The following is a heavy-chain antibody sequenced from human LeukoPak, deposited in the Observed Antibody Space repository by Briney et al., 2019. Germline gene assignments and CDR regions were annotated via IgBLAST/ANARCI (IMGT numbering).Heavy chain of an antibody. J-gene: IGHJ4*02. CDR2: INHSGST. CDR1: GGSFSGYY. Sequence: PSETLSLTCAVYGGSFSGYYWSWIRQPPGKGLEWIGKINHSGSTNYNPSLKSRVTISVDTSKNQFSLKLSSVTAADTAVYYCASRTAMVTWAYWGQGTLVTVSS. D-gene: IGHD5-18*01. V-gene: IGHV4-34*01. CDR3: ASRTAMVTWAY.